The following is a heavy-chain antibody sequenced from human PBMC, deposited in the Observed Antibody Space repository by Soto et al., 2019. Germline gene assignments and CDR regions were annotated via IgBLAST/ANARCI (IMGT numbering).Heavy chain of an antibody. CDR3: ARGKGPAGYCIGGSCYSTKRHAFDI. V-gene: IGHV4-34*01. J-gene: IGHJ3*02. D-gene: IGHD2-15*01. CDR1: GGSFSGYY. Sequence: PSETLSLTCAVYGGSFSGYYWSWIRQPPGKGLEWIGEINHSGSTNYNPSLKSRVTISVDTSKNQFSLKLSSVTAADTAVYYCARGKGPAGYCIGGSCYSTKRHAFDIWGQGTMVTVSS. CDR2: INHSGST.